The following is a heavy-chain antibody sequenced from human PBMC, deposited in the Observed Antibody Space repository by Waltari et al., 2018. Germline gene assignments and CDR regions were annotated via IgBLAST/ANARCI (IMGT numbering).Heavy chain of an antibody. CDR2: IYSGGST. CDR1: GFTVSSNY. CDR3: ATVGYSSSWPQYY. D-gene: IGHD6-13*01. V-gene: IGHV3-53*02. J-gene: IGHJ4*02. Sequence: EVQLVETGGGLIQPGGSLRLSCAASGFTVSSNYMSWVRQAPGKGLEWVSVIYSGGSTYYADSVKGRFTISRDNSKNTLYLQMNSLRAEDTAVYYCATVGYSSSWPQYYWGQGTLVTVSS.